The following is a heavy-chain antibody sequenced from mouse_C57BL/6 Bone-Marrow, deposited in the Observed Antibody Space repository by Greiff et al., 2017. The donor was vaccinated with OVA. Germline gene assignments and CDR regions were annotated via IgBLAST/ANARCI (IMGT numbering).Heavy chain of an antibody. D-gene: IGHD2-1*01. Sequence: VQLQQSGPGLVQPSQSLSITCTVSGFSLTSYGVHWVRQTPGKGLEWLGVIWSGGSTDYNAAFISRLSISKDNSKSQVFFKMNSLQADDTAVYYCAKSNFRVGYFDDWGTGTTVTVSS. V-gene: IGHV2-4*01. J-gene: IGHJ1*03. CDR1: GFSLTSYG. CDR2: IWSGGST. CDR3: AKSNFRVGYFDD.